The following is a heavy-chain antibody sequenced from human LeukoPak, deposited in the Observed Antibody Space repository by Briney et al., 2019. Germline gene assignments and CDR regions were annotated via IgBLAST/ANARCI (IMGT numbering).Heavy chain of an antibody. CDR2: ISSSGSTI. J-gene: IGHJ4*02. D-gene: IGHD2-2*02. CDR3: AREDGVPAAIPHY. CDR1: GFTFSNAW. V-gene: IGHV3-11*04. Sequence: PGGSLRLSCAASGFTFSNAWMSWVRQAPGKGLEWVSYISSSGSTIYYADSVKGRFTISRDNAKNSLYLQMNSLRAEDTAVYYCAREDGVPAAIPHYWGQGTLVTVSS.